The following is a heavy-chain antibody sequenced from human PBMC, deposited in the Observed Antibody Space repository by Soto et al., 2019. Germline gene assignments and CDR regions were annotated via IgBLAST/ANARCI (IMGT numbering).Heavy chain of an antibody. D-gene: IGHD1-26*01. CDR2: IWYDGSNK. CDR3: ARHQGATNPRGALDI. V-gene: IGHV3-33*01. CDR1: GFTFSSYG. J-gene: IGHJ3*02. Sequence: QVQLVESGGGVVQPGRSLRLSCAASGFTFSSYGMHWVRQAPGKGLEWVAVIWYDGSNKYYADSVKGRFTISRDNSKNTLYLQISSLRAEDTAVYYCARHQGATNPRGALDIWGQGTKGTVAS.